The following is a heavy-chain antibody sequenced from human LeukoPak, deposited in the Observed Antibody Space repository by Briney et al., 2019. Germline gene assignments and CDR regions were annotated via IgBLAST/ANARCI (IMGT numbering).Heavy chain of an antibody. CDR2: ISTSGSTI. Sequence: GGSLRLSCAASGFTFSSYEMNWVRQAPGKGLEWVSYISTSGSTIYYADSVKGRFTISRDNAKNSLYLQMNSLRAEDTAVYYCARGEPYDSTSATDYWGQGTLVTVSS. J-gene: IGHJ4*02. CDR3: ARGEPYDSTSATDY. CDR1: GFTFSSYE. D-gene: IGHD3-22*01. V-gene: IGHV3-48*03.